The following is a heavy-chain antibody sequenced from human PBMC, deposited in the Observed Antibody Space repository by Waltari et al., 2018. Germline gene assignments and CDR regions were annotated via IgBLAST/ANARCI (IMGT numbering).Heavy chain of an antibody. V-gene: IGHV3-74*01. CDR1: GFNFSTYW. CDR2: INSDGSST. Sequence: EVQLVESGGDLVQPGGSLRLSCVASGFNFSTYWMDWVRQAPGKGLVWVSRINSDGSSTTYADSVKGQFTISRDNAKNTLYLHMSSLRAEDTAVYYCVRENIAAAGLESWGQGTLVTVSS. D-gene: IGHD6-13*01. CDR3: VRENIAAAGLES. J-gene: IGHJ4*02.